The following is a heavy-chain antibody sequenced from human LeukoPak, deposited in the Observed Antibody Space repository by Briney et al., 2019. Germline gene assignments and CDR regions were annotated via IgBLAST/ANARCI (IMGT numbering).Heavy chain of an antibody. J-gene: IGHJ4*02. CDR3: VPHINFSYQY. D-gene: IGHD2-21*01. Sequence: GGSLRLSCSASGFTFSSSPMHWVRQAPGKALEYVSAISLSGADTYYADSVKGRFTISRDNSKNTLSLQMNGLRPEDTAVYYCVPHINFSYQYWGRGTLVTVS. CDR1: GFTFSSSP. V-gene: IGHV3-64D*06. CDR2: ISLSGADT.